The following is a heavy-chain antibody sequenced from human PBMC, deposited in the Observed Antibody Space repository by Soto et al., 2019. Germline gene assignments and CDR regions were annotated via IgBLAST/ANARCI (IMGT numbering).Heavy chain of an antibody. CDR1: GYTFTSYG. J-gene: IGHJ6*02. CDR3: ARDWGIAARYYYYYGMDV. V-gene: IGHV1-18*01. Sequence: ASVKVSCKASGYTFTSYGISWVRQAPGQGLEWMGWISAYNGNTNYAQKLQGRVTMTTDTSTSTAYMELRSLRSDDTAVYYCARDWGIAARYYYYYGMDVWGQGTTVTVSS. CDR2: ISAYNGNT. D-gene: IGHD6-6*01.